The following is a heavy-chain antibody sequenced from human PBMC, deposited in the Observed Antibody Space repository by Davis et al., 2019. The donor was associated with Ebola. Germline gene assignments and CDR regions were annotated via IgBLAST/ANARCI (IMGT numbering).Heavy chain of an antibody. J-gene: IGHJ4*02. Sequence: GESLKISCAASGFPFNNYAMSWVSQAPGKGLEWVSTISGSGGTPYSADSVKGRFTISRDNSKNTLYLQMNSLRAEDTAIYYCAKDQESGGYYFSYFDYWGQGTLVTVSS. CDR3: AKDQESGGYYFSYFDY. D-gene: IGHD3-22*01. V-gene: IGHV3-23*01. CDR1: GFPFNNYA. CDR2: ISGSGGTP.